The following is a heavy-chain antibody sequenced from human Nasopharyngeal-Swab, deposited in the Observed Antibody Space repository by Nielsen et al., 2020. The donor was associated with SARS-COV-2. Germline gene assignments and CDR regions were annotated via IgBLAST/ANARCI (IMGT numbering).Heavy chain of an antibody. Sequence: GGSLRLSCAASGFTFSYYWMNWLRQAPGKGLEWVAIIKPDGSEKYYVDSVKGRFNISRDNAKNSLYLQMNSLRAEDTAVYYCARDYWWPFDYWGQGTLVTVSS. CDR2: IKPDGSEK. D-gene: IGHD2-15*01. V-gene: IGHV3-7*03. J-gene: IGHJ4*02. CDR3: ARDYWWPFDY. CDR1: GFTFSYYW.